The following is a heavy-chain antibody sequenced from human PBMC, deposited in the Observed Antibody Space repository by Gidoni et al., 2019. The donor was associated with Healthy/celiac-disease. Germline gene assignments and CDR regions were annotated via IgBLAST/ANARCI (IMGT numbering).Heavy chain of an antibody. J-gene: IGHJ4*02. CDR1: GFTFSSYW. CDR2: IKQDGSEK. V-gene: IGHV3-7*01. D-gene: IGHD1-26*01. Sequence: PASGFTFSSYWMSWVRQAPGKGLEWVANIKQDGSEKYYVDSVKGRFTISRDNAKNSLYLQMNSLRAEDTAVYYCARRPWWELYYFDYWGQGTLVTVSS. CDR3: ARRPWWELYYFDY.